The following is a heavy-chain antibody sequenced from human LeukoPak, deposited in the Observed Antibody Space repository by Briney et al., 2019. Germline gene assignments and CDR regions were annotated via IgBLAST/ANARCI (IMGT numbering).Heavy chain of an antibody. D-gene: IGHD3-22*01. J-gene: IGHJ5*02. CDR1: GGSISSGDYY. Sequence: PSETLSLTCTVSGGSISSGDYYWRWIRQPPGKVLEWIAYMYYRGSTYYNPSLKSRVTMSADTSKNQLSLQLSSVTAADTAVYYCARAYYYDSRIDPWGQGILVTVSS. CDR3: ARAYYYDSRIDP. V-gene: IGHV4-30-4*01. CDR2: MYYRGST.